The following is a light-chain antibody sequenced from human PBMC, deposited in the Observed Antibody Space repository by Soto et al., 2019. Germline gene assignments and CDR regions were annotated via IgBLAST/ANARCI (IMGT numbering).Light chain of an antibody. Sequence: EIVLTQSPGTLSLSPGERATLSCRASQTVSNSYIAWYQQKPGQAPRLLIYGASSRATGIPDRFSVSGSGTDFTLTISRLEHEDFAVYYCQQDGTSPWTLGQGTQVQIK. CDR3: QQDGTSPWT. CDR1: QTVSNSY. J-gene: IGKJ1*01. V-gene: IGKV3-20*01. CDR2: GAS.